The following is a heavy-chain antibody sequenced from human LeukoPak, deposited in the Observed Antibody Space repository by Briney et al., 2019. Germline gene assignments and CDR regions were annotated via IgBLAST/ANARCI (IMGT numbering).Heavy chain of an antibody. CDR1: GGSFSGYY. CDR3: ARPLHMAAFDY. D-gene: IGHD2-21*01. CDR2: INHSGST. V-gene: IGHV4-34*01. Sequence: SETLSLTCAVYGGSFSGYYWSWIRQPPGKGLEWIGEINHSGSTNYNPSLKSRLIISVDTSKTQFSLNLKSVTGADTAVYYCARPLHMAAFDYWGQGTLVSVSS. J-gene: IGHJ4*02.